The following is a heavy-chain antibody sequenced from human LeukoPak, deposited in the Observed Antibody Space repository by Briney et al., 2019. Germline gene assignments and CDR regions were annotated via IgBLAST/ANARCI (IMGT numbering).Heavy chain of an antibody. D-gene: IGHD2-15*01. CDR2: IYTSGST. J-gene: IGHJ6*03. V-gene: IGHV4-4*09. Sequence: SETLSLTCTVSGGSISLYYWNWIRQPPGKGLEWIGHIYTSGSTKYNPSLKSRVTISVDTSKNQLPLKLSSVTAADTAVYYCAGPDIATRPRKYYYYYMDVWGKGTTVTVSS. CDR1: GGSISLYY. CDR3: AGPDIATRPRKYYYYYMDV.